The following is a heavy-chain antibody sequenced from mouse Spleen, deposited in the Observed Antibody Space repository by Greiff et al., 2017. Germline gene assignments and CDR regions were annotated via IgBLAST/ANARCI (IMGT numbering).Heavy chain of an antibody. CDR1: GYTFTSYW. V-gene: IGHV1-74*01. J-gene: IGHJ2*01. Sequence: QVQLQQPGAELVKPGASVKVSCKASGYTFTSYWMHWVKQRPGQGLEWIGRIHPSDSDTNYNQKFKGKATLTVDKSSSTAYMQLSSLTSEDSAVYYCAIAIYYDYDRGGFDYWGQGTTLTVPS. CDR3: AIAIYYDYDRGGFDY. D-gene: IGHD2-4*01. CDR2: IHPSDSDT.